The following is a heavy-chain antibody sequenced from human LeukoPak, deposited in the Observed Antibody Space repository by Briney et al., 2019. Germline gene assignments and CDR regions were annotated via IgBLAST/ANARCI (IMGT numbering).Heavy chain of an antibody. V-gene: IGHV3-33*08. Sequence: GGSLRLSCAASGFTFSSYWMSWVRQAPGKGLEWVAVIWYDGSNKYYADSVKGRFTISRDNSKNTLYLQMNSLRAEDTAVYYCARDFPIYSGYDSSFDYWGQGTLVTVSS. J-gene: IGHJ4*02. CDR2: IWYDGSNK. CDR3: ARDFPIYSGYDSSFDY. D-gene: IGHD5-12*01. CDR1: GFTFSSYW.